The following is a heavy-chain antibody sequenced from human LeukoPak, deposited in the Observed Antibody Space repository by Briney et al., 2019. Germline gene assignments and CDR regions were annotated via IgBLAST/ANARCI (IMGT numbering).Heavy chain of an antibody. Sequence: TPSETLSLTCTVSGYSISSNNWWGWIRQPPGKGLEWIGYIYHSGSTYYNPSLKSRLTISVDTSKNQFSLKLSSVTAADTAIYYCARDKGHYDVDYWGQGTLVTVSS. CDR1: GYSISSNNW. V-gene: IGHV4-28*03. D-gene: IGHD3-16*01. CDR2: IYHSGST. CDR3: ARDKGHYDVDY. J-gene: IGHJ4*02.